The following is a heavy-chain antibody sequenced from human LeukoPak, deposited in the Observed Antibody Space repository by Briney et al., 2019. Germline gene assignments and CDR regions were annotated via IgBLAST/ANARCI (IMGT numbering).Heavy chain of an antibody. CDR1: GDTFTSYG. Sequence: ASVKVSCKASGDTFTSYGISWVRQAPGQGLEWMGWISAYNGNTNYVQKLQGRVTMTTDTSTSTAYIALRSLRSDDTAVYYCARYPRGIIGTTVDYWGQGTLVTVSS. J-gene: IGHJ4*02. CDR2: ISAYNGNT. CDR3: ARYPRGIIGTTVDY. V-gene: IGHV1-18*01. D-gene: IGHD1-7*01.